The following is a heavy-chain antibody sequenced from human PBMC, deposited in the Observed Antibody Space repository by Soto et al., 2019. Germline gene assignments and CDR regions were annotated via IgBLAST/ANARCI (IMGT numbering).Heavy chain of an antibody. CDR2: IYYSGST. V-gene: IGHV4-39*01. Sequence: PSETLSLTCTVSGGSISSSTYYWGWIRQPPGKGLEWIGSIYYSGSTYYSPSLRSRVTISVDTSKNQFSPNLRSVTAADTAVFYCARTIIAAAGIPRWFDPWGQGTXVTVSS. CDR3: ARTIIAAAGIPRWFDP. CDR1: GGSISSSTYY. D-gene: IGHD6-13*01. J-gene: IGHJ5*02.